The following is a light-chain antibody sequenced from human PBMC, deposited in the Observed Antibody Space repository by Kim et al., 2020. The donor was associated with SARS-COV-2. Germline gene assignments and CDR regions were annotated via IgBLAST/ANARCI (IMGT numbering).Light chain of an antibody. Sequence: SVSPGEGAALSCRASQGISTNLAWYQQKPGQAPRLLMSGASIRDSGIPARFGGSGSGTDFTLTISGLQSDDSALYYCQQYDTWPYTFGQGTKLEIK. J-gene: IGKJ2*01. CDR1: QGISTN. V-gene: IGKV3D-15*01. CDR3: QQYDTWPYT. CDR2: GAS.